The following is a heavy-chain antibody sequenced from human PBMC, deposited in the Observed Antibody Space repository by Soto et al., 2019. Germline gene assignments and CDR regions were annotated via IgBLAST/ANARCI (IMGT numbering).Heavy chain of an antibody. J-gene: IGHJ4*02. V-gene: IGHV5-51*01. CDR3: ARLAGLLSGGATCGSTSCYLDY. CDR1: GYNFTTYW. CDR2: IYPGDSDT. D-gene: IGHD2-2*01. Sequence: GESLKISCKASGYNFTTYWIGWVRQMPGKGLEWMGIIYPGDSDTRYSPSFQGQVTISADKSISTAYLQWNSLKASDTAMYYCARLAGLLSGGATCGSTSCYLDYWGQGTLVTVSS.